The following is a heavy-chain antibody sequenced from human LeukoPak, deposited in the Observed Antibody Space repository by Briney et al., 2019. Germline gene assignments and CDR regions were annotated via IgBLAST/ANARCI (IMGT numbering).Heavy chain of an antibody. CDR3: ARSTITYYFDY. J-gene: IGHJ4*02. Sequence: GGSLRLSCAASGFTFSSNYMSWVRQAPGKGLEWVSVIYSGGSTYYADSVKGRFTISRDNSKNTLYLQMNSLRAEDTAVYYCARSTITYYFDYWGQGTLVTVSS. CDR1: GFTFSSNY. CDR2: IYSGGST. D-gene: IGHD5/OR15-5a*01. V-gene: IGHV3-53*01.